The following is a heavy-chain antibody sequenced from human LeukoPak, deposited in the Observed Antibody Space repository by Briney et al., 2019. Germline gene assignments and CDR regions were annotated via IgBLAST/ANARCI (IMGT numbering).Heavy chain of an antibody. Sequence: PGGSLRLSCAASGFTFSGYWMHWVRQAPGRGLVWVSSVNTDGSGTDNADSVKGRFTISRDNAKNTLYLQMNSLRAEDTAVYYCVRFRFSGTYFFDYWGQGTLVTVSS. CDR3: VRFRFSGTYFFDY. D-gene: IGHD1-26*01. V-gene: IGHV3-74*01. J-gene: IGHJ4*02. CDR1: GFTFSGYW. CDR2: VNTDGSGT.